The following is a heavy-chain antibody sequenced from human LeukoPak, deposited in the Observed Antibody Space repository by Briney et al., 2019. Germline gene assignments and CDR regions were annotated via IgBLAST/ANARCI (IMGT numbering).Heavy chain of an antibody. CDR3: ARFYGGSALDN. D-gene: IGHD3-16*01. J-gene: IGHJ3*02. V-gene: IGHV3-11*04. Sequence: GGSLRLSCAASGFTFSDYYMSWIRQAPGKGLEWVSYISSSGSTIYYADSVKGRLTISRDNAKNTLYLHMNSLRAEDTAVYYCARFYGGSALDNWGQGTMVTVSS. CDR1: GFTFSDYY. CDR2: ISSSGSTI.